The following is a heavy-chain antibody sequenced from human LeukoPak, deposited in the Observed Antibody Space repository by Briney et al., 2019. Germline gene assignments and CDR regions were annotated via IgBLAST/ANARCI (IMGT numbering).Heavy chain of an antibody. Sequence: SVKVSWKASGGTFSSYAISWVRQAPGQGLEWMGGIIPIFGTANYAQKFQGRVTITADESTSTAYMELSSLRSEDTAVYYCARVSLPSEYSGSFDYWGQGTLVTVSS. D-gene: IGHD1-26*01. J-gene: IGHJ4*02. V-gene: IGHV1-69*01. CDR3: ARVSLPSEYSGSFDY. CDR2: IIPIFGTA. CDR1: GGTFSSYA.